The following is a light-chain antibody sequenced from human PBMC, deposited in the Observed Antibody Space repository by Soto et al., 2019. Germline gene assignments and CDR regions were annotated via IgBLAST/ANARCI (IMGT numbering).Light chain of an antibody. CDR1: QSIDNY. CDR2: SAS. Sequence: DIQMTQSPSYLSASVGDRVTITCRASQSIDNYLNWYQQKSGKAPQLLIYSASHLQSGAPSRFSGGGYGTDFILTISSLQPEYSAIYVCRERITVPLSCGGDIKLDIK. J-gene: IGKJ4*01. CDR3: RERITVPLS. V-gene: IGKV1-39*01.